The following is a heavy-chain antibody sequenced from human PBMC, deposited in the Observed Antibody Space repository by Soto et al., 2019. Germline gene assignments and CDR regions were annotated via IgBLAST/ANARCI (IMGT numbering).Heavy chain of an antibody. CDR3: ARRVDYDFWSGYYSTPHWFDP. J-gene: IGHJ5*02. V-gene: IGHV4-39*01. Sequence: PSETLSLTCTVSGGSISSSSYYWGWIRQPPGKGLEWIGSIYYSGSTYYNPSLKSRVTISVDTSKNQFSLKLSSVTAADTAVYYCARRVDYDFWSGYYSTPHWFDPWGQGTLVTVSS. CDR1: GGSISSSSYY. CDR2: IYYSGST. D-gene: IGHD3-3*01.